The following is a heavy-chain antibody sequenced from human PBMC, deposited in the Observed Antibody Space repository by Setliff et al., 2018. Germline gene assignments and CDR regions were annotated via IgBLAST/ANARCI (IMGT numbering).Heavy chain of an antibody. CDR3: ARVWGSGWYGGAFDI. D-gene: IGHD6-19*01. CDR2: INTNTGNP. Sequence: GASVKVSCKASGYTFTTYAMNWVRQAPGQGLKWMGWINTNTGNPTYAQGFTGRFVFSLDTSVSTAYLQISSLKAEDTAVYYCARVWGSGWYGGAFDIWGQGTMVTVSS. CDR1: GYTFTTYA. V-gene: IGHV7-4-1*02. J-gene: IGHJ3*02.